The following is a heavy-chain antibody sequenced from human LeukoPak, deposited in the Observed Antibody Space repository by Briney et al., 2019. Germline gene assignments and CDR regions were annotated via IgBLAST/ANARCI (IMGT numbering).Heavy chain of an antibody. CDR1: GGSISSYY. CDR3: ARGAVAETGGSDY. Sequence: SETLSLTCTVSGGSISSYYWSWIRQPAGKGLEWIGRIYTSGSTNYNPALKSRVTIAVDTSKNQFSLKLGSVTAADTAVYYCARGAVAETGGSDYWGQGTLVTVSS. V-gene: IGHV4-4*07. D-gene: IGHD6-19*01. CDR2: IYTSGST. J-gene: IGHJ4*02.